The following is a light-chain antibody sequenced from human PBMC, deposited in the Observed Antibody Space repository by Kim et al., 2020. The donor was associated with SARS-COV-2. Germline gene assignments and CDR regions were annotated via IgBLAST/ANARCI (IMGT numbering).Light chain of an antibody. V-gene: IGKV3-15*01. CDR1: ESISNN. J-gene: IGKJ4*01. CDR2: GAS. CDR3: QQYNHWPLT. Sequence: VAPGEGGTLSCRASESISNNLAWYQQIPGQGPRLLIYGASTRAAGIPARFSGSGSGTEFTLTISSLQSEDFAIFYCQQYNHWPLTFGGGTKVEIK.